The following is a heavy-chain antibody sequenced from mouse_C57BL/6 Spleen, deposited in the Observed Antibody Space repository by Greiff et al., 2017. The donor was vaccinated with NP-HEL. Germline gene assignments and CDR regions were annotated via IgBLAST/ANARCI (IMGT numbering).Heavy chain of an antibody. CDR2: IDPSDSYT. Sequence: QVQLQQPGAELVRPGTSVKLSCKASGYTFTSYWMHWVKQRPGQGLEWIGVIDPSDSYTNYNQKFKGQATLTVDTSSSTAYMQLSSLTSEDSAVYYCARSDGSIYYAMDYWGQGTSVTVSS. V-gene: IGHV1-59*01. D-gene: IGHD2-3*01. CDR3: ARSDGSIYYAMDY. J-gene: IGHJ4*01. CDR1: GYTFTSYW.